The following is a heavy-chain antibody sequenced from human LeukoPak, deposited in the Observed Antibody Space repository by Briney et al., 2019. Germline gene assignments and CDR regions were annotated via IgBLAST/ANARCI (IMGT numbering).Heavy chain of an antibody. Sequence: GGSLRLSCAASGFTFSTYAMSWVRQAPGKGLEWVSTISGNGGSTYYADSVKGRFSISRDNSKNTLYLQMNSLRAEDTAVYYCARDLNYDFWSGYRRGWFDPWGQGTLVTVSS. CDR2: ISGNGGST. D-gene: IGHD3-3*01. J-gene: IGHJ5*02. V-gene: IGHV3-23*01. CDR3: ARDLNYDFWSGYRRGWFDP. CDR1: GFTFSTYA.